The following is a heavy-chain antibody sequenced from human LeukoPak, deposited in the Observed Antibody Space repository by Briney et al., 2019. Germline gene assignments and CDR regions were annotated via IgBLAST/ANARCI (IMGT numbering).Heavy chain of an antibody. J-gene: IGHJ5*02. V-gene: IGHV1-2*06. CDR1: GYTFTGYY. Sequence: ASVKVSCKASGYTFTGYYMHWVRQAPGQGLEWMGRSNPNSGGTNYAQKFQGRVTMTRDTSISTAYMEPSRLRSDDTAVYYCARDQIVGDYNWFDPWGQGTLVTVSS. CDR3: ARDQIVGDYNWFDP. D-gene: IGHD1-26*01. CDR2: SNPNSGGT.